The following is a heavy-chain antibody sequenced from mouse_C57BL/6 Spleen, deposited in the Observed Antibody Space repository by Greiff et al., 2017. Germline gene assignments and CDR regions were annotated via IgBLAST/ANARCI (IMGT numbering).Heavy chain of an antibody. D-gene: IGHD1-1*01. V-gene: IGHV1-18*01. CDR1: GYTFTDYY. J-gene: IGHJ4*01. Sequence: DVQLQESGPELVKPGASVKLPCKASGYTFTDYYMEWVKQRPGKSLEWIGDINPTNGGTIYNQKFKGKATLTVDKSSSTAYRELCSLASEYTAGYYCARLYYDYAMDYWGKGTSVTVSS. CDR2: INPTNGGT. CDR3: ARLYYDYAMDY.